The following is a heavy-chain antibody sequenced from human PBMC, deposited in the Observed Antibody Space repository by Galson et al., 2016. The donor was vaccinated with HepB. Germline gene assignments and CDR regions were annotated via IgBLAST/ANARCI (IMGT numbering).Heavy chain of an antibody. CDR2: IYYSGST. Sequence: ETLSLTCTVSGGSISSYYWSWIRQPPGKGLEWIGYIYYSGSTNYNPSLKSRVTISADTSKNQISLKLSSVTAADTAVYYCAREGSSSWWNWFDPWGQGTLVTVSS. CDR1: GGSISSYY. J-gene: IGHJ5*02. D-gene: IGHD6-13*01. V-gene: IGHV4-59*01. CDR3: AREGSSSWWNWFDP.